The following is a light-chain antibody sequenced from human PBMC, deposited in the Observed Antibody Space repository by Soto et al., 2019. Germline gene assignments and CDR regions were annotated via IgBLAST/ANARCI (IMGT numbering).Light chain of an antibody. CDR2: DVS. V-gene: IGLV2-14*01. CDR3: VLYTTTSTLVV. J-gene: IGLJ3*02. Sequence: QSALTQPASMSGSPGQSITISCTGISSDVGGYTYVSWYQQHPGKAPKLMISDVSNRPSGVSNRFSASKSGNTASLTISGLQAEDEADYYCVLYTTTSTLVVFGGGTKLTVL. CDR1: SSDVGGYTY.